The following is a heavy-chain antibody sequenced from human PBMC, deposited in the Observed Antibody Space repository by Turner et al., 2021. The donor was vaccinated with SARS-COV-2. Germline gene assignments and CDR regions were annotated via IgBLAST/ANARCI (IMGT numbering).Heavy chain of an antibody. D-gene: IGHD1-26*01. CDR2: ISSSSSYI. J-gene: IGHJ4*02. CDR1: GFTFSSYS. CDR3: ARELAGRFGGATEIDY. V-gene: IGHV3-21*01. Sequence: EVQLVESGGGLVKPGGSLRLSCAASGFTFSSYSMNWVRQAPGKGLEWVSFISSSSSYIYYADSVKGRFTISRDNAKNSLYLQMNSLRAEDTAVYYYARELAGRFGGATEIDYWGQGTLVTVSS.